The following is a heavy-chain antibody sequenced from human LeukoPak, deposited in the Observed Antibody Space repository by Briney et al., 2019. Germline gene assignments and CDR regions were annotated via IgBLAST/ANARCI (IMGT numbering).Heavy chain of an antibody. CDR1: GFTFSSYW. D-gene: IGHD4-23*01. Sequence: GGSLRLSCAASGFTFSSYWMNWVRQAPGKGLVWVSRIASDGSSTTYADSVQGRFSISRDNAKNTLYLQMNSLRVEDTAVYYCARGRPHGNDYWGQGTLVTVSS. CDR2: IASDGSST. V-gene: IGHV3-74*01. J-gene: IGHJ4*02. CDR3: ARGRPHGNDY.